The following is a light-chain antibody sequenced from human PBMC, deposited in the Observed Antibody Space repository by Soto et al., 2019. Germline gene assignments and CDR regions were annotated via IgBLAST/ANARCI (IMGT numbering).Light chain of an antibody. CDR1: KTISSW. J-gene: IGKJ1*01. CDR2: DAS. V-gene: IGKV1-5*01. Sequence: IQMTQSPSPQSASVGDRVTITCRASKTISSWSAWYQQKPGRDPQLLIYDASCLGSGVTSRFSGSRSCRDFSLPISTLQPEDYATFYCHQTFSTRSLTFGQGTKVDIK. CDR3: HQTFSTRSLT.